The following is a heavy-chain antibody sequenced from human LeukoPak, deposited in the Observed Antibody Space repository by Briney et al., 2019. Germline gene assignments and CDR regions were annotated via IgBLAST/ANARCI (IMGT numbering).Heavy chain of an antibody. CDR2: IYPGDSDT. CDR1: EYSFTSYW. J-gene: IGHJ3*02. CDR3: ARQRPGSGSYYDAFDI. V-gene: IGHV5-51*01. D-gene: IGHD3-10*01. Sequence: GEFLKISCKGSEYSFTSYWIAWVRQMPGRGLDWMGIIYPGDSDTRYSPSFQGQVTISVDKSINTAYLQWSSLKASDTAMYYCARQRPGSGSYYDAFDIWGQGTMDTVSS.